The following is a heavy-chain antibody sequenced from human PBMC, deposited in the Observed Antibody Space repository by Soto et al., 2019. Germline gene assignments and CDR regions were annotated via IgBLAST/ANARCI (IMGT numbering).Heavy chain of an antibody. Sequence: LSLTCDVSGGSISGGGYSWSWIRQPPGKGLEWIGYIYYSESTCYNPSLKSRVTISVDRSKNQFSLKLSSVTAADTAVYYRAREYSYGYYYYYGMDGWGQVTTVTVSS. CDR1: GGSISGGGYS. D-gene: IGHD5-18*01. V-gene: IGHV4-30-2*01. J-gene: IGHJ6*02. CDR3: AREYSYGYYYYYGMDG. CDR2: IYYSEST.